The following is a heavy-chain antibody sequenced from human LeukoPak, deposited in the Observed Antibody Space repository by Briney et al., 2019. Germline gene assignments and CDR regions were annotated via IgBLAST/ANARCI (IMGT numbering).Heavy chain of an antibody. CDR2: ISSSSSYI. CDR1: GFTFSSYS. Sequence: GGSLRLSCAASGFTFSSYSMNWVRQAPGKGLEWVSSISSSSSYIYYADSVKGRFTISRDNAKNSLYLQMNSLRAEDTAVYYCARDYGWGVYPHFDSWGRGTRVPVPS. CDR3: ARDYGWGVYPHFDS. V-gene: IGHV3-21*01. J-gene: IGHJ4*02. D-gene: IGHD3-10*01.